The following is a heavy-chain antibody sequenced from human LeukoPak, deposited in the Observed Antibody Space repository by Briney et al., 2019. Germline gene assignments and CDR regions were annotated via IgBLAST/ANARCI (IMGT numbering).Heavy chain of an antibody. D-gene: IGHD6-19*01. J-gene: IGHJ6*03. CDR2: INHSGST. CDR3: ARGRSSGWYRKGYYYMDV. V-gene: IGHV4-34*01. CDR1: GGSFSSYY. Sequence: SETLSLTCAVYGGSFSSYYWSWIRQPPGKGLEWIGEINHSGSTSYKPSLKSRVTISLDTSKNQFSLKLSSVTAADTAVYYCARGRSSGWYRKGYYYMDVWGKGTTVTVSS.